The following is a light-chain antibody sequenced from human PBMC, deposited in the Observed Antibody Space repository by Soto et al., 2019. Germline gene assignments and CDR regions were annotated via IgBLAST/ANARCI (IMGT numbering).Light chain of an antibody. Sequence: EIVLTQSPGTLSLSPGERVTLSCRASQSISSSYLAWYQQKSGQAPRLLIYGASSRATGIPDRFSGNGSGTDVTLTISRLEPEDFAVYYCQQYDSAPYTFGQGTKLEIK. J-gene: IGKJ2*01. CDR3: QQYDSAPYT. CDR2: GAS. V-gene: IGKV3-20*01. CDR1: QSISSSY.